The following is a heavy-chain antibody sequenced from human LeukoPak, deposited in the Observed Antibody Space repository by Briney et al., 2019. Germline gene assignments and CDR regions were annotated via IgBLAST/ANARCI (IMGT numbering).Heavy chain of an antibody. CDR1: GGSISSYY. J-gene: IGHJ5*02. D-gene: IGHD6-19*01. V-gene: IGHV4-59*07. CDR3: ARDRSEAVAGTGWLDP. Sequence: SATLSLIRTVSGGSISSYYWSWTRQHPGNGLGWTRYIYYSGSTNYNPCLKSRVTISVDTTKHQFALKLSSVTAADTAVYYCARDRSEAVAGTGWLDPWGRGTLVTVSS. CDR2: IYYSGST.